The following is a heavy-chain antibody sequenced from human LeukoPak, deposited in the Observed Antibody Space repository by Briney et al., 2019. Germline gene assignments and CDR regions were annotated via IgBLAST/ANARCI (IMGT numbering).Heavy chain of an antibody. V-gene: IGHV3-53*01. J-gene: IGHJ5*02. CDR1: GFTVSSNY. CDR2: IYSGGST. Sequence: GGSLRLSCAASGFTVSSNYMSWVRQAPGKGLEWVSVIYSGGSTYYADSVKGRFTISRNNSKNTLYLQMNSLRAEDTAVYYCARGGAIFLNWFDPWGQGTLVTVSS. D-gene: IGHD3-3*02. CDR3: ARGGAIFLNWFDP.